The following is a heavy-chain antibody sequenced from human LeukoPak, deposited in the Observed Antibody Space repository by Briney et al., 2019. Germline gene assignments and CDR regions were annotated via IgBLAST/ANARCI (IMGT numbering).Heavy chain of an antibody. CDR3: AGLRSTVAWASFDY. Sequence: SETLSLTCIVAGSISSYYWTWSRQPPGKGLEWIGHSYFTGNPNYNPSLKSRVTISVDPPKNQFSLKLTSVTAADTAVYYCAGLRSTVAWASFDYWGQGILVTVSS. CDR2: SYFTGNP. J-gene: IGHJ4*02. V-gene: IGHV4-59*08. CDR1: GSISSYY. D-gene: IGHD4-23*01.